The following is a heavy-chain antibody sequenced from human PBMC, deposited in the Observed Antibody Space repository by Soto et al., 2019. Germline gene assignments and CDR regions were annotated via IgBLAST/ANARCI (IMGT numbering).Heavy chain of an antibody. Sequence: QVQVVQSGAEVKKPGSSVKVSCKVSGGIFTNNAISWVRQAPGQGLEWLGGVIPLFDTAYYAQRFQGRVTITADESTNTAYMELSSLRSEDTAIYYCARGGRGYTWFNEFWGQGTLVTVSS. CDR2: VIPLFDTA. V-gene: IGHV1-69*01. J-gene: IGHJ4*02. CDR1: GGIFTNNA. D-gene: IGHD3-22*01. CDR3: ARGGRGYTWFNEF.